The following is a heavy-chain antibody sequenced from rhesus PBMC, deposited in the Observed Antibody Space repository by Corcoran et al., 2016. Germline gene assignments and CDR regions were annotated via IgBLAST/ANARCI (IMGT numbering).Heavy chain of an antibody. CDR1: GGSISSSY. CDR3: ATSGVVTEPNY. V-gene: IGHV4-169*01. Sequence: QLQLQESGPGLVKPSETLSVTCAVSGGSISSSYWSWIRQAPGKGLEWIGDIYGSGSSTNYNPSLKSRVTLSVDTSKNQLSLKLSSVTAADTAVYYCATSGVVTEPNYWGQGVLVTVSS. J-gene: IGHJ4*01. CDR2: IYGSGSST. D-gene: IGHD3-16*01.